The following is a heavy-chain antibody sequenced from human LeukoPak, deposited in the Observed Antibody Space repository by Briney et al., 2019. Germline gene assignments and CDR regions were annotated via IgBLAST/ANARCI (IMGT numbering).Heavy chain of an antibody. CDR2: ISSNGGST. V-gene: IGHV3-64D*06. J-gene: IGHJ6*02. CDR1: GFTFSSYA. Sequence: GGSLRLSCSASGFTFSSYAMHWVRQAPGKGLEYVSAISSNGGSTYYADSVKGRFTISRDNSKNTLDLQTSGLRAEDTAVYYCVKGHDYHDYGMDVWGQGTTVTVSS. CDR3: VKGHDYHDYGMDV.